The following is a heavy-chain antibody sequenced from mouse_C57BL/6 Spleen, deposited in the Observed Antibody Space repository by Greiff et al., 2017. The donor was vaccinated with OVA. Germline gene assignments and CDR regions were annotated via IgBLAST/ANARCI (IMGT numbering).Heavy chain of an antibody. V-gene: IGHV1-22*01. CDR3: ARRASTVDYYFDY. D-gene: IGHD1-1*01. CDR2: INPNNGGT. CDR1: GYTFTDYN. J-gene: IGHJ2*01. Sequence: VQLQQSGPELVKPGASVKMSCKASGYTFTDYNMHWVKQSHGKSLEWIGYINPNNGGTSYNQKFKGKATLTVNKSSSTAYMELRSLTAEDSAVYYCARRASTVDYYFDYWGQGTTLTVSS.